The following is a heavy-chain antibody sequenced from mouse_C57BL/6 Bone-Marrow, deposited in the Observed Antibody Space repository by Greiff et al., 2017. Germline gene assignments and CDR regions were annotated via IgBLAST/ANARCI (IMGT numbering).Heavy chain of an antibody. CDR3: AKEGSWFAY. J-gene: IGHJ3*01. CDR1: GYTFTSYW. Sequence: VKLMESGAELVMPGASVKLSCKASGYTFTSYWMHWVKQRPGQGLEWIGEIDPSDSYTNYNQKFKGKSTLTVDKSSSTAYMQLSSLTSEDSAVYYCAKEGSWFAYWGQGTLVTVSA. V-gene: IGHV1-69*01. CDR2: IDPSDSYT.